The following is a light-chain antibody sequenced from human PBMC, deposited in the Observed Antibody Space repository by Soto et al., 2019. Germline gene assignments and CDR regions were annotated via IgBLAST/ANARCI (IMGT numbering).Light chain of an antibody. J-gene: IGKJ5*01. V-gene: IGKV1D-16*01. CDR1: QAITSW. Sequence: PHYPASLSASVGYRVTIACLSSQAITSWLAWYQQKPGKAPELLIYAASSLQSGVPSRFSGSGSGTDFTLTISSLQPEDFATYFCQQLNSYPITFGQGTRLEIK. CDR2: AAS. CDR3: QQLNSYPIT.